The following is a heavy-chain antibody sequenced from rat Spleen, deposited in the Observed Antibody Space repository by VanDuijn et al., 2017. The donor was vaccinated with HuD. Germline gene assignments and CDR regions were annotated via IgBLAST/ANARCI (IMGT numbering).Heavy chain of an antibody. CDR1: GFSLTTYG. V-gene: IGHV2-13*01. CDR3: SRSEY. Sequence: QVQLKESGPGLVQPSQTLSLTCTVSGFSLTTYGVTWVRQPPGKGLEWMGGIWGDGTTNYNPVLKSRLSISRDTSRSQVFLKVNSLQTEDTATYFCSRSEYWGQGVVVTVSS. CDR2: IWGDGTT. J-gene: IGHJ2*01.